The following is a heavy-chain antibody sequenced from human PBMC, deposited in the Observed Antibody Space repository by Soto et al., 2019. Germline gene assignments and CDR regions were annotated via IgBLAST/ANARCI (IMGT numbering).Heavy chain of an antibody. CDR2: IYYSGST. CDR1: GGSISSSSYY. V-gene: IGHV4-39*01. J-gene: IGHJ4*02. CDR3: ARQEYYGSGSYCFDY. D-gene: IGHD3-10*01. Sequence: QLQLQESGPGLVKPSETLSLTCTVSGGSISSSSYYWGWIRQPPGKGLEWIGSIYYSGSTYYNPSLKSRVTISVDTSKNQFSLKLSSVTAADTAVYYCARQEYYGSGSYCFDYWGQGTLVTVSS.